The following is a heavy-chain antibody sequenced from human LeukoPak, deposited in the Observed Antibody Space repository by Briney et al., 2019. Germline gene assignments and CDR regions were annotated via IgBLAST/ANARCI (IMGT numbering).Heavy chain of an antibody. J-gene: IGHJ4*02. V-gene: IGHV1-3*01. CDR2: INAGTGNT. D-gene: IGHD6-19*01. CDR1: GYLFTSYA. Sequence: GASVKVSCKASGYLFTSYAMHWVRQAPGQRLEWMGWINAGTGNTKYSQKFEGRVTITRDTSASTAYMELSRLRSEDTAVYYCTREYGFDSGWSYPHLFDYWGQGTLVAVSS. CDR3: TREYGFDSGWSYPHLFDY.